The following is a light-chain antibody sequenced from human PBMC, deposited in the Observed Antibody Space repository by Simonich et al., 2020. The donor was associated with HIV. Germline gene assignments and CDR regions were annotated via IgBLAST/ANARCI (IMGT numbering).Light chain of an antibody. V-gene: IGKV4-1*01. J-gene: IGKJ1*01. CDR3: QQYNSYSPGT. Sequence: DIVMTQSPDSLAVSLGERATINCKSSQSVLYSSNNKNYLAWYQQKPGQPPKLLIYWASTRESGVPDRFSGSGSGTDFTLTISSLQADDFATYYCQQYNSYSPGTFGQGTRVEIK. CDR2: WAS. CDR1: QSVLYSSNNKNY.